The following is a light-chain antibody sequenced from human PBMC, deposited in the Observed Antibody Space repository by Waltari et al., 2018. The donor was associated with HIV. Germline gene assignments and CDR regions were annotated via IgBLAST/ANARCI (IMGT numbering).Light chain of an antibody. CDR2: KVS. CDR1: QSLVYSDGNTY. Sequence: DVVMAQSPLSLPVTLGQPASISCRSSQSLVYSDGNTYLNWFHQRPGQSPRRLIYKVSTRDSGLPDRFSSSGSGTAFTLKISRVEAEDVGVYYCMQGTHWPYTFGQGTNLQIK. CDR3: MQGTHWPYT. J-gene: IGKJ2*01. V-gene: IGKV2-30*01.